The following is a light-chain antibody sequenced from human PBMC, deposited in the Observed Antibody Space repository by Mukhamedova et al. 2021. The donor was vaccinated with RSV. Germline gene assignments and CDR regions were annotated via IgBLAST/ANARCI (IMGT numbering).Light chain of an antibody. J-gene: IGKJ4*01. CDR2: VAS. CDR3: LQVNRYPLT. V-gene: IGKV1-9*01. Sequence: GQAPKLLISVASTLQSGVPSRFSGSKSGTEFTLSISSLQPEEFATYYCLQVNRYPLTFGGGTKVEIK.